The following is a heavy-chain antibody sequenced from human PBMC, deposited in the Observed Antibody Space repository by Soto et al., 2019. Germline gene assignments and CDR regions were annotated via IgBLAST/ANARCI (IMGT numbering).Heavy chain of an antibody. Sequence: QVQLVQSGAEVKKPGASVKVSCKASGYTFTSYDINWVRQATGQGLEWMGWMNPNSGNTGYAQKFQGRVTMTRNTSISTAYMELSSLRSEDTAVYYCARVDEYYYDRTYGMDVWGQGTTVTVSS. CDR2: MNPNSGNT. D-gene: IGHD3-22*01. V-gene: IGHV1-8*01. J-gene: IGHJ6*02. CDR3: ARVDEYYYDRTYGMDV. CDR1: GYTFTSYD.